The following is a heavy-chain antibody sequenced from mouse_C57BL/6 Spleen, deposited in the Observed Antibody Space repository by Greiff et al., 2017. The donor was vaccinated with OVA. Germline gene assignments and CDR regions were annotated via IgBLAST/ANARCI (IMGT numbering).Heavy chain of an antibody. CDR2: IDPETGGT. CDR1: GYTFTDYE. D-gene: IGHD1-1*01. CDR3: TRNYGSSY. J-gene: IGHJ2*01. V-gene: IGHV1-15*01. Sequence: VNLVESGAELVRPGASVTLSCKASGYTFTDYEMHWVKQTPVHGLEWIGAIDPETGGTAYNQKFKGKAILTADKSSSTAYMELRSLTSEDSAVYYCTRNYGSSYWGQGTTLTVSS.